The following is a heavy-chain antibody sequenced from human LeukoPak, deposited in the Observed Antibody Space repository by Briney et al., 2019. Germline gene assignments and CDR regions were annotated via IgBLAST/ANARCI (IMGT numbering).Heavy chain of an antibody. CDR2: IYHSGTT. Sequence: SETLSLTSTVSGGSMNMYFWNWIRQSPGKGLEWIGSIYHSGTTYYNPSLKSRVTISVDTSKNQFSLKLTSVTAADTAVYYCARGYSSSWYFNWFDPWAREPWSPSPQ. CDR3: ARGYSSSWYFNWFDP. CDR1: GGSMNMYF. J-gene: IGHJ5*02. D-gene: IGHD6-13*01. V-gene: IGHV4-59*08.